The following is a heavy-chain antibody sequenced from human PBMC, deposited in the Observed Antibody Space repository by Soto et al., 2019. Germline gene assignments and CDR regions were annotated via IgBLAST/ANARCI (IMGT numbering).Heavy chain of an antibody. CDR2: IYYSGST. Sequence: SETLSLTCTVSGGSISSGDYYWSWICQPPGKGLEWIGYIYYSGSTSYNTSLQSRVTISVDTSKNQFSLKVNSVTAAVTAVYYCARAAVPYYYYGMDVWGQGTTVTVSS. CDR3: ARAAVPYYYYGMDV. V-gene: IGHV4-30-4*01. D-gene: IGHD2-15*01. CDR1: GGSISSGDYY. J-gene: IGHJ6*02.